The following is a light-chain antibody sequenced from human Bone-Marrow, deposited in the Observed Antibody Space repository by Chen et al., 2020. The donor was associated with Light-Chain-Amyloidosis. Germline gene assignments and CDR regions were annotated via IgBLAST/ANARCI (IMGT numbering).Light chain of an antibody. Sequence: NFMLTQPHSVSESPGKTGICSCTRSSGSIATNYVQWYQQRPGSSPTTVIYEDDQRPSGVPDRFSGSIDRSSNSASLTISGLKTEDEADYYCQSYQGSSQGVFGGGTKLTVL. J-gene: IGLJ3*02. V-gene: IGLV6-57*01. CDR1: SGSIATNY. CDR3: QSYQGSSQGV. CDR2: EDD.